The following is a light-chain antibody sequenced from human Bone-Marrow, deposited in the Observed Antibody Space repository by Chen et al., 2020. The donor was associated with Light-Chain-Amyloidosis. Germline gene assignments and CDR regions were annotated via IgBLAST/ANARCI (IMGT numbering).Light chain of an antibody. V-gene: IGKV2-40*01. Sequence: IVLTQTPLSLHVTPGEPASISCRSSQSLVDSGDGNTYLDWYVQKPGQSPDILIYTLSYRASGVPDRFSGSGSGTHFTLNISRVEAEDVGVYYCMQRIQLPLTFGGGTKVEIK. J-gene: IGKJ4*01. CDR1: QSLVDSGDGNTY. CDR2: TLS. CDR3: MQRIQLPLT.